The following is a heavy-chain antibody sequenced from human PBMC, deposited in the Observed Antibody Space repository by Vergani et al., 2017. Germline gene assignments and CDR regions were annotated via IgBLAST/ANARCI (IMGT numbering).Heavy chain of an antibody. Sequence: EVQLVESGGCVVQPGGSLRLSCAASGFTFSTYDMHWVRQATGKGLEWVSAIGTAGDTYYPGSVKGRFTISRENAKNTLYLQMNSLRADDTAVYYCAKGIGYDSSGYYFDYWGQGTLVTVSS. CDR3: AKGIGYDSSGYYFDY. CDR1: GFTFSTYD. J-gene: IGHJ4*02. V-gene: IGHV3-13*01. D-gene: IGHD3-22*01. CDR2: IGTAGDT.